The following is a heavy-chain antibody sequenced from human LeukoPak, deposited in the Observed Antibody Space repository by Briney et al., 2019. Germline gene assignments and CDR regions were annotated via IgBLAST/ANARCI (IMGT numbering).Heavy chain of an antibody. CDR3: AREDGTTRYFDY. CDR1: GFTFSSYG. Sequence: PGGSLRLSCAASGFTFSSYGMHWVRQAPGKGLEWVAVISYDGSNKYYADSVKGRFTISRDNSKNTLYLQMNSLRAEDTAVYYCAREDGTTRYFDYWGQGTLVTVSS. J-gene: IGHJ4*02. V-gene: IGHV3-30*03. CDR2: ISYDGSNK. D-gene: IGHD4-11*01.